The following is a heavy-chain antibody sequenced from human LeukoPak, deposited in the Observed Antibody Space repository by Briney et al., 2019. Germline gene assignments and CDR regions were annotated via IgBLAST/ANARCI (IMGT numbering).Heavy chain of an antibody. V-gene: IGHV1-69*13. CDR3: ARIVTQAYAPEYFQH. J-gene: IGHJ1*01. CDR1: GGTFSSYA. CDR2: IIPIFGTA. D-gene: IGHD2-2*01. Sequence: ASVTVSCKASGGTFSSYAISWARQAPGQGLEWMGGIIPIFGTANYAQKFQGRVTVTADESTSTAYMELSSLRSEDTAVYYCARIVTQAYAPEYFQHWGQGTLVTVSS.